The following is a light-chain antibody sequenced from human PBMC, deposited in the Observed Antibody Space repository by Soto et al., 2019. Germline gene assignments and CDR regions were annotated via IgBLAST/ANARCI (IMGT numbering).Light chain of an antibody. CDR3: QQRSNWPSIT. CDR1: QSVNTY. Sequence: EIVLTQSPATLSLSPGEGATLSCRASQSVNTYLAWYQQKPGQPPRLLIYGASRRATGIPDRFSGSGSGTDFTLTISSLEPEDFAVYYCQQRSNWPSITFGQGTRLEIK. V-gene: IGKV3-11*01. J-gene: IGKJ5*01. CDR2: GAS.